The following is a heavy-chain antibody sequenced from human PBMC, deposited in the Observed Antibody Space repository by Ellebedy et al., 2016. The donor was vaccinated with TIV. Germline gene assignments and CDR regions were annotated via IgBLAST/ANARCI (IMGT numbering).Heavy chain of an antibody. V-gene: IGHV3-23*01. D-gene: IGHD3-22*01. CDR2: ISDSGENT. Sequence: GGSLRLXXAASGFTLSNHAMSWVRQAPGKELEWVSGISDSGENTYYADAVKGRFTISRDTSKNTLYLQMNSLRAEDTAVYYCGKEDGSAYYYRWFDRWGQGTLVTVSS. CDR3: GKEDGSAYYYRWFDR. J-gene: IGHJ5*02. CDR1: GFTLSNHA.